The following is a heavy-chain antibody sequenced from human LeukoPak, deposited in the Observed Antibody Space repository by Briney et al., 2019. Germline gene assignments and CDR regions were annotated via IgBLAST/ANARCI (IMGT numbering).Heavy chain of an antibody. CDR2: IYYSGST. J-gene: IGHJ2*01. D-gene: IGHD3-22*01. CDR1: GGSISSSSYY. CDR3: ARESDYDSSGYYFAEGLAYFDL. Sequence: SETLSLTCTVSGGSISSSSYYWGWIRQPPGKGLEWIGSIYYSGSTYYNPSLKSRVTISVDTSKNQFSLKLSSVTAADTAVYYCARESDYDSSGYYFAEGLAYFDLWGRGTLVTVSS. V-gene: IGHV4-39*07.